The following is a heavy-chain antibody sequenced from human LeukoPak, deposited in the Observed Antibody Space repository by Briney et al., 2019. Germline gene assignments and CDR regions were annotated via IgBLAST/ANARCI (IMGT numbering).Heavy chain of an antibody. CDR3: ARETYYYDSSGHDY. CDR2: IYTSGST. D-gene: IGHD3-22*01. V-gene: IGHV4-61*02. Sequence: SETLSLTCTVSGGSISSGSYYWSWIRQPAGKGREWIGRIYTSGSTNYNPSLKSRVTISVDTSKNQFSLKLSSVTAADTAVYYCARETYYYDSSGHDYWGQGTLVTVSS. J-gene: IGHJ4*02. CDR1: GGSISSGSYY.